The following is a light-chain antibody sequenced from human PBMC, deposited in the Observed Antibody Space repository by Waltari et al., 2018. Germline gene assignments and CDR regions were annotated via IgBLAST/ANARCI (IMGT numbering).Light chain of an antibody. V-gene: IGKV1-5*03. CDR1: RTINSW. CDR2: QAS. Sequence: DIQMTQSPSTLSASVGDRVTITCRASRTINSWLAWYQQKPGRAPQLLIYQASSLQSGVPSRFSGSGSGTECTLTISSLQPEDFATYYCQRYNSYPYTFGQGTRLEIK. J-gene: IGKJ2*01. CDR3: QRYNSYPYT.